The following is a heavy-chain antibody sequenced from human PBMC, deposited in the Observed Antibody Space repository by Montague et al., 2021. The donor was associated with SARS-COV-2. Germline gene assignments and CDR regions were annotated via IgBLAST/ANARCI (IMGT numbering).Heavy chain of an antibody. CDR3: ARHGGYCTSTSCYGSGTKAPDF. J-gene: IGHJ4*02. CDR1: GESFSGFF. V-gene: IGHV4-34*01. D-gene: IGHD2-2*01. Sequence: SETLSLTCAVYGESFSGFFWSWIRQPPGKGLEWIAEINDRGVTNYNYNPSLGSRVTISADTSKNQSSLRLTSVTAADTAVYYCARHGGYCTSTSCYGSGTKAPDFWGQGTLVTVSS. CDR2: INDRGVTNY.